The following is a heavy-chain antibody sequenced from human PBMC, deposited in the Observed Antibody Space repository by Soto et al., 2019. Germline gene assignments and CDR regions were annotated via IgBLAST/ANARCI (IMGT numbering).Heavy chain of an antibody. Sequence: EVQLVESGGGLVMPGGSLRLSCAASVFTFSSFHMNWVRQAPGKGLEWVSSINPGSTHIYYRDSGKGRFTISRDDSKNSVYLQMTGLRTEDTALYYCARGYCGGGGCYLRRDAFDVWGQGTMVTVSS. J-gene: IGHJ3*01. V-gene: IGHV3-21*01. CDR1: VFTFSSFH. D-gene: IGHD2-15*01. CDR3: ARGYCGGGGCYLRRDAFDV. CDR2: INPGSTHI.